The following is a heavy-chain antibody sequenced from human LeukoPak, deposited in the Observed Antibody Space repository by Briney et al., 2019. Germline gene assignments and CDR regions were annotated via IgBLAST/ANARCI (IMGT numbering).Heavy chain of an antibody. CDR1: GGTFSSYA. CDR2: IIPIFGTA. Sequence: GASVKVSCKASGGTFSSYAISWVRQAPGQGLEWMGGIIPIFGTANYAQKFQGRVTMTRDTSTSTVSMELSSLRSEDTAVYYCARAYSYSSGFDYWGQGTLVTVSS. CDR3: ARAYSYSSGFDY. V-gene: IGHV1-69*05. D-gene: IGHD5-18*01. J-gene: IGHJ4*02.